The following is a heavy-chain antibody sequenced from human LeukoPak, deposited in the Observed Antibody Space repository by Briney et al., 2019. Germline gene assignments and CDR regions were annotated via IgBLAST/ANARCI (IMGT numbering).Heavy chain of an antibody. Sequence: GGSLRLSCAASGFIVSSNYMSWVRQAPGKGLEWVSAISGSGGSTYYADSVKGRFTVSRDNSKNTLYLQMNSLRAEDTAVYYCAKLTTYYYDSSGSIPDYWGQGTLVTVSS. D-gene: IGHD3-22*01. V-gene: IGHV3-23*01. CDR1: GFIVSSNY. J-gene: IGHJ4*02. CDR3: AKLTTYYYDSSGSIPDY. CDR2: ISGSGGST.